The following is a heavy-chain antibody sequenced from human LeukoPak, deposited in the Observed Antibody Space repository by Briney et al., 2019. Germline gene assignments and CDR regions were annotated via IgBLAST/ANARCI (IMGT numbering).Heavy chain of an antibody. V-gene: IGHV4-4*07. J-gene: IGHJ6*03. CDR2: ISNIGSPNYNRGST. CDR3: ARDKYSSGWYTGYMDV. CDR1: GGSISSYY. D-gene: IGHD6-19*01. Sequence: SETLPLTCSLSGGSISSYYWRWIRPPAGKGLEWIGRISNIGSPNYNRGSTNYDPPLESRVTISLSTSKNQVSLKVSSVTAADTAVYYCARDKYSSGWYTGYMDVWGKGTTVSISS.